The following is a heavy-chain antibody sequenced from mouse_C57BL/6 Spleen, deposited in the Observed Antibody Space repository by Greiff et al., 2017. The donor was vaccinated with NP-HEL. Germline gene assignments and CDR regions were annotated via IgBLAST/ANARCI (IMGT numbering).Heavy chain of an antibody. V-gene: IGHV1-42*01. D-gene: IGHD2-4*01. CDR3: ARGDYDYGVAY. CDR1: GYSFTGYY. J-gene: IGHJ3*01. CDR2: INPSTGGT. Sequence: VQLKQSGPELVKPGASVKISCKASGYSFTGYYMNWVKQSPEKSLEWIGAINPSTGGTTYNQKFKAKATLTVDKSSSTAYMQLKSLTSEDSAVYYCARGDYDYGVAYWGQGTLVTVSA.